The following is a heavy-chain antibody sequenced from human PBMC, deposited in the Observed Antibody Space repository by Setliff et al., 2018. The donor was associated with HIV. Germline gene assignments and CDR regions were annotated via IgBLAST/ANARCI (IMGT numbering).Heavy chain of an antibody. V-gene: IGHV1-69*10. Sequence: SVKVSCKASGGTFSSYALSWVRQAPGHGPEWVGGLSPIRSIANYAQKFQGRVTITADKSRSTAYMELSSLRSEDTAVYYCARRVAAGGTSLGYWGQGTLVTVSS. J-gene: IGHJ4*02. CDR2: LSPIRSIA. D-gene: IGHD6-13*01. CDR3: ARRVAAGGTSLGY. CDR1: GGTFSSYA.